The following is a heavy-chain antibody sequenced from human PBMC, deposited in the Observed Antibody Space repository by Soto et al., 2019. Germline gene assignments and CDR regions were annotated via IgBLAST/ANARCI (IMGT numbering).Heavy chain of an antibody. CDR1: GYTLRELN. Sequence: ASVKVSCKVTGYTLRELNLHWVRQAPGKGLEWMGWISAYNGNTNYAQKLQGRVTMTTDTSTSTAYMELRSLRSDDTAVYYCARKRGHSGYDPDFDYWGQGTLVTVSS. CDR3: ARKRGHSGYDPDFDY. J-gene: IGHJ4*02. D-gene: IGHD5-12*01. CDR2: ISAYNGNT. V-gene: IGHV1-18*01.